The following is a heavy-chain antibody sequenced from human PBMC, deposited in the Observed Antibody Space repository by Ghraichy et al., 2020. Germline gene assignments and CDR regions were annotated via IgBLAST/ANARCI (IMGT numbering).Heavy chain of an antibody. J-gene: IGHJ4*02. CDR2: IYYSGKT. CDR3: ARGGRREYCTSTSCPGFYD. D-gene: IGHD2-2*01. V-gene: IGHV4-31*03. Sequence: SETLSLTCNVSGGFISSGGYHWSWIRQHPGKGLEWIGFIYYSGKTYYNPSLKSRLTISVDTSTNQFSLKLSSVTAADRAVYYCARGGRREYCTSTSCPGFYDWGQGTLVTVSS. CDR1: GGFISSGGYH.